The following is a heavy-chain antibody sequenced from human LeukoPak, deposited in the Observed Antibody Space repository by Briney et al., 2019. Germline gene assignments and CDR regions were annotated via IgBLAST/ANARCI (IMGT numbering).Heavy chain of an antibody. CDR1: GYTLTSSH. CDR3: ARDRGGSYSIDY. V-gene: IGHV1-46*01. D-gene: IGHD1-26*01. J-gene: IGHJ4*02. CDR2: INCGEGYS. Sequence: GASVKVSCKGSGYTLTSSHAHWVRQAPGQGLVWMGIINCGEGYSNDAQKFRCRVSVTSDTPTRTTYMQRSSLRADDTPIYYCARDRGGSYSIDYSGQRTLVTV.